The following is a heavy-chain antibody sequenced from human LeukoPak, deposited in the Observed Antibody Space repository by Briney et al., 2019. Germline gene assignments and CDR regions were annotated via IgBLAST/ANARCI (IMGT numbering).Heavy chain of an antibody. CDR1: GFTFSSYG. D-gene: IGHD5-12*01. CDR3: AKDYLWLREFDY. V-gene: IGHV3-30*18. J-gene: IGHJ4*02. Sequence: GGSLRLSCAASGFTFSSYGMHWVRQAPGKGLEWVAVISYDGSNKYYADSVKSRFTISRDNSKNTLYLQMNSLRAEDTAVYYCAKDYLWLREFDYWGQGTLVTVSS. CDR2: ISYDGSNK.